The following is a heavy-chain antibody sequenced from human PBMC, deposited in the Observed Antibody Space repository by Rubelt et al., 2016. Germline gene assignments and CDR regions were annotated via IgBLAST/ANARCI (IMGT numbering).Heavy chain of an antibody. J-gene: IGHJ6*02. D-gene: IGHD5-24*01. CDR2: ISYDGRNK. Sequence: GFTFSSYAMHWVRQAPGKGLEWVALISYDGRNKYYTDSLKGRFTISRDNSKNTLYLQMNSLRAEDTAVYYCARDWGDPRVEIHYGMDVWGQGTTVTVSS. V-gene: IGHV3-30*04. CDR1: GFTFSSYA. CDR3: ARDWGDPRVEIHYGMDV.